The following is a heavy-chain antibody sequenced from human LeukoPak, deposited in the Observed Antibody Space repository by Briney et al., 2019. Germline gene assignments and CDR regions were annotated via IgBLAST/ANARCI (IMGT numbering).Heavy chain of an antibody. CDR1: GYTFTSYA. Sequence: ASVKVSCKASGYTFTSYAMNWVRQAPGQGLEWMGRINPNSGGTNYAQKFQGRVTMTRDTSISTAYMELSRLRSDDTAVYYCARESKVRGVSFDYWGQGTLVTVSS. CDR3: ARESKVRGVSFDY. D-gene: IGHD3-10*01. J-gene: IGHJ4*02. V-gene: IGHV1-2*06. CDR2: INPNSGGT.